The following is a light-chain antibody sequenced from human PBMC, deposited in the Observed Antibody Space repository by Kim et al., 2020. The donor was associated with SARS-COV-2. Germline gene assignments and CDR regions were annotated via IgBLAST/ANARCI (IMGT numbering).Light chain of an antibody. CDR1: QVINNY. Sequence: GDRVTITCRASQVINNYLAWYQQKPGKAPTVLIYGASILHSGVPSRFSGSGSGTDFTLTISSLQPEDVGTYYCQKYDSAPWTFGHGTKVDIK. J-gene: IGKJ1*01. CDR2: GAS. V-gene: IGKV1-27*01. CDR3: QKYDSAPWT.